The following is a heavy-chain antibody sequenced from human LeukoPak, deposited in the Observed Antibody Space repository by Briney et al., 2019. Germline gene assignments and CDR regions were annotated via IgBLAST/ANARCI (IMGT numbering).Heavy chain of an antibody. Sequence: GGSLRLSCAASGFIFSSYGMHWVRRAPGKGLEWVSGLSWNGATVGYADSVKGRFTISRDNTKNSLYLQMSSLKTEDTALYYCAKDIGIALRGATFENWGQGTLVTVSS. CDR2: LSWNGATV. CDR1: GFIFSSYG. D-gene: IGHD3-10*01. CDR3: AKDIGIALRGATFEN. V-gene: IGHV3-9*01. J-gene: IGHJ4*02.